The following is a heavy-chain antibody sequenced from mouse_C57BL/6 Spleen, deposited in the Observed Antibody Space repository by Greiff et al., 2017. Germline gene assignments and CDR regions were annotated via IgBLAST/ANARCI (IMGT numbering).Heavy chain of an antibody. CDR2: IDPENGDT. J-gene: IGHJ2*01. Sequence: VQLQQSGAELVRPGASVKLSCTASGFNIKDDYMHWVKQRPEQGLEWIGWIDPENGDTEYASKFQGKATITADTSSNTAYLQLSSLTSEDTAVYYCTTSGYYSSPRCGCWGRGTTLPVSS. V-gene: IGHV14-4*01. CDR1: GFNIKDDY. D-gene: IGHD2-12*01. CDR3: TTSGYYSSPRCGC.